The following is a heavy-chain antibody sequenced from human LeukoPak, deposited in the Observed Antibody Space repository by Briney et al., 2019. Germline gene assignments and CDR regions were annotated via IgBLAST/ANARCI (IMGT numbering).Heavy chain of an antibody. CDR3: ARAPLQSVYYYYMDV. V-gene: IGHV1-69*06. CDR1: GCTFSSYA. J-gene: IGHJ6*03. CDR2: IIPIFGTA. Sequence: GSSVKVSCKASGCTFSSYASSWVRQAPGQGLEGMGGIIPIFGTANYAQKFQGRVTITADKSTTTANMELSSLRSEDTAVSYCARAPLQSVYYYYMDVWGKGTTVTVSS.